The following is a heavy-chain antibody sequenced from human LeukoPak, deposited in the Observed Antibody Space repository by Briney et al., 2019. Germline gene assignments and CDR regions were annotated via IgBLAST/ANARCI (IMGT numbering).Heavy chain of an antibody. CDR2: FDPEDGET. Sequence: ASVKVSCKVSGYTLTELSMHWVRQAPGKGLEWMGGFDPEDGETIYAQKFQGRVTMTEDTSTDTAYMELSSLRPEDTAVYYCATSAGYRIQLWLRRFLSATPYFDYWGQGTLVTVSS. CDR3: ATSAGYRIQLWLRRFLSATPYFDY. V-gene: IGHV1-24*01. CDR1: GYTLTELS. J-gene: IGHJ4*02. D-gene: IGHD5-18*01.